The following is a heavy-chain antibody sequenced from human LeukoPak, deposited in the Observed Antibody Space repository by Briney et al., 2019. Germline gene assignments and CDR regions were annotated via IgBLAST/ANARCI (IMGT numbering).Heavy chain of an antibody. CDR2: IYYSGST. CDR3: ARHSFGYCSSTSCYMPDY. D-gene: IGHD2-2*03. Sequence: SETLSLTCTVSGGSISSSSYYWGWIRQPPGQGLEWIGSIYYSGSTYYNPSLKSRVTISVVTSKNQFSLKLSSVTAADTAVYYCARHSFGYCSSTSCYMPDYWGQGTLVTVSS. J-gene: IGHJ4*02. V-gene: IGHV4-39*01. CDR1: GGSISSSSYY.